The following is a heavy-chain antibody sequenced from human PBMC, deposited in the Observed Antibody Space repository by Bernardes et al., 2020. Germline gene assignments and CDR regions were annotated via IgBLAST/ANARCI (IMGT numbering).Heavy chain of an antibody. J-gene: IGHJ5*02. CDR3: ARDRFYYDTSDEQDWFDP. Sequence: GGSLRLSRAASGFTFSSYWMHWVRQAPGKGLVWVSRINGDGIVTSYEDSVQGRFTISRDNAKNTLYPQMNSLRAEDTAIYYCARDRFYYDTSDEQDWFDPWGKGKVVTVA. CDR2: INGDGIVT. D-gene: IGHD3-22*01. CDR1: GFTFSSYW. V-gene: IGHV3-74*01.